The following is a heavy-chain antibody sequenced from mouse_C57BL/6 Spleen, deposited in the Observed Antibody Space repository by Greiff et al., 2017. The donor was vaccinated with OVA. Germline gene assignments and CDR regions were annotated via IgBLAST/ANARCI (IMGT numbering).Heavy chain of an antibody. J-gene: IGHJ2*01. CDR3: ARAQSTYYFDY. V-gene: IGHV1-69*01. Sequence: QVQLQQPGAELVMPGASVKLSCKASGYTFTSYWMHWVKQRPGQGLEWIGAIDPSDSYTNYNQKFKGKSTLTEDKSSSTAYMQHSSLTSEDSAVYYCARAQSTYYFDYWGQGTTLTVSS. CDR1: GYTFTSYW. D-gene: IGHD3-2*02. CDR2: IDPSDSYT.